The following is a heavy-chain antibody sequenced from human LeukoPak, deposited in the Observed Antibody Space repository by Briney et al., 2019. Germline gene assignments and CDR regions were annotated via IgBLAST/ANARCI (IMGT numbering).Heavy chain of an antibody. CDR3: AKDLGLAFYYYGMDV. J-gene: IGHJ6*02. Sequence: PGGSLRLSCAASGFTFDDYAMHWVRHAPGKGLEWVSGISWNSGSIGYADSVKGRFTISRDNAKNSLYLQMNGLRAEDTALYYCAKDLGLAFYYYGMDVWGQGTTVTVSS. V-gene: IGHV3-9*01. CDR2: ISWNSGSI. CDR1: GFTFDDYA. D-gene: IGHD6-6*01.